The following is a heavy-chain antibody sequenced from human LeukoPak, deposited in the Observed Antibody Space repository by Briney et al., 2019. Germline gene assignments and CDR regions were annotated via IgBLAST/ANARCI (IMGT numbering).Heavy chain of an antibody. CDR2: INPNSGGT. J-gene: IGHJ1*01. V-gene: IGHV1-2*02. Sequence: ASVKVSCRASGYRFTDYYMHWVRQAPGQGPEWMGWINPNSGGTNYAQKFQGRVTMTRDTSISTAYMELSRLRSDDTAVSYCPRDLFSRAYSSSWYVAEYFQHWGQGTLVTVSS. D-gene: IGHD6-13*01. CDR3: PRDLFSRAYSSSWYVAEYFQH. CDR1: GYRFTDYY.